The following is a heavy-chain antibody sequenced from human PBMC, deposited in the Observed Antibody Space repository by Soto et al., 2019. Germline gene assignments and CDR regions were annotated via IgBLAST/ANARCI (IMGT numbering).Heavy chain of an antibody. J-gene: IGHJ4*02. V-gene: IGHV3-21*01. CDR3: ARDLYSSSARYFDY. Sequence: EVQLVESGGGLVKPGGSLRLSCAASGFTFSSYSMNWVRQAPGKGLEWVSSISNSSSYIYYADSVKGRFTISRDNAKNSLYLQMNSLRSEDMAVYYCARDLYSSSARYFDYWGQGTLVTVSS. CDR2: ISNSSSYI. CDR1: GFTFSSYS. D-gene: IGHD6-6*01.